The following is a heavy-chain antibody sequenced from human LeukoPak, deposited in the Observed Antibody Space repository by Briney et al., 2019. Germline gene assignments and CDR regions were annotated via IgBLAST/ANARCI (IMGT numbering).Heavy chain of an antibody. CDR1: VFTFSRYA. CDR3: ALSGGSDWYGLEC. Sequence: GGSLRLSCAACVFTFSRYAVSWVRQAPGKGREWISAISGSATTYYADSVKGRFTISRDNSKNTLYLHMNSLRVVDTDLSYCALSGGSDWYGLECWGQGTLVTVSS. J-gene: IGHJ4*02. V-gene: IGHV3-23*01. D-gene: IGHD6-13*01. CDR2: ISGSATT.